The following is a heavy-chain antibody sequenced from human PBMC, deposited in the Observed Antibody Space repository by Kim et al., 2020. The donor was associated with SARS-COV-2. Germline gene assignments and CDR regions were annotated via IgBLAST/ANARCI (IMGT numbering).Heavy chain of an antibody. V-gene: IGHV3-48*02. CDR2: ISSSSGKI. D-gene: IGHD6-13*01. J-gene: IGHJ4*02. CDR3: ASDRSFGSTLYYYFDY. Sequence: GGYLRLSCAASGFTFISYAINWVRQAPGKGLEWVSYISSSSGKIDYADSVKGRFTISRDNAKNSVYLQMNSLRDEDTAVYYCASDRSFGSTLYYYFDYWGRGALVTVSS. CDR1: GFTFISYA.